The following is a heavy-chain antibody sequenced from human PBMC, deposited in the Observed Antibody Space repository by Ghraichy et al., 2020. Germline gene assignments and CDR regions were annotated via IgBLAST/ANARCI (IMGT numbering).Heavy chain of an antibody. Sequence: GESLNISCAASGFTFSASWMHWVRQAPGKGLQWLANIKEDVSMRQYVHFVKGRFTISRDNAKKSLFLEMDSLRVEDTAVYFCASEEVNMPWRWGQGTLVTVSS. V-gene: IGHV3-7*01. CDR3: ASEEVNMPWR. J-gene: IGHJ4*02. CDR1: GFTFSASW. CDR2: IKEDVSMR. D-gene: IGHD2-2*01.